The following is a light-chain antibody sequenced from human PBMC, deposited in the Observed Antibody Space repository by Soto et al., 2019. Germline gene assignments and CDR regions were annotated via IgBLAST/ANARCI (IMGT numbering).Light chain of an antibody. CDR2: EVS. J-gene: IGLJ3*02. CDR1: SSDVGGYDY. V-gene: IGLV2-14*01. Sequence: QSALTQPATVSGSPGQPITISCTGTSSDVGGYDYVSWYQQHPGKVPKLIIYEVSIRASGVSNRFPASKSANTASLTISGLQPEDEADYYCSSFTSSGTLFGGGTKLTVL. CDR3: SSFTSSGTL.